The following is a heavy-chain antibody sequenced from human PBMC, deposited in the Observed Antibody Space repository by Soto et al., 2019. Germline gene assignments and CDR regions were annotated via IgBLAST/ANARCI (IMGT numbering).Heavy chain of an antibody. CDR2: ISSSGSYI. V-gene: IGHV3-21*01. Sequence: GGSLRLSCAASGFTFSYYGVNWVRQAPGKGLEWVSSISSSGSYIYYADSVKGRFTISRDNAKNSLYLQMNSLRVEDTAVYYCAREGIDYWGQGTLVTVSS. J-gene: IGHJ4*02. CDR3: AREGIDY. CDR1: GFTFSYYG.